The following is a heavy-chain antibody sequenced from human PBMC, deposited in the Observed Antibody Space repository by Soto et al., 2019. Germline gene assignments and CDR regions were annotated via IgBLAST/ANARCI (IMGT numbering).Heavy chain of an antibody. J-gene: IGHJ4*02. V-gene: IGHV3-74*03. CDR1: GFTFTHYR. Sequence: EVQLVESGGGFVQPGGSLRLSCAASGFTFTHYRIHWVRQPPGKGLEWAGRINSDGARIEYGDSVKGRFTISRDNAHNMVFLQMNSLNDEDSGVYFCARAGDWNYVQDFWGQGTLVTVSS. CDR2: INSDGARI. D-gene: IGHD1-1*01. CDR3: ARAGDWNYVQDF.